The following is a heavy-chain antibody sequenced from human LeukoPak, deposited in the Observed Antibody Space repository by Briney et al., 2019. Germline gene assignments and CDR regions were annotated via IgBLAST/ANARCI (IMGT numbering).Heavy chain of an antibody. CDR2: IYYSGRT. J-gene: IGHJ4*02. CDR1: GGSISSSSYY. V-gene: IGHV4-39*01. D-gene: IGHD6-19*01. CDR3: ARHRVYSSGWDGGDFDY. Sequence: SETLSLTCTVSGGSISSSSYYWGWIRQPRGKGLEWIGSIYYSGRTYYNPSLKSRVTISVDTSKNQFSLKLSSVTAADTAVYYCARHRVYSSGWDGGDFDYWGQGTLVTVSS.